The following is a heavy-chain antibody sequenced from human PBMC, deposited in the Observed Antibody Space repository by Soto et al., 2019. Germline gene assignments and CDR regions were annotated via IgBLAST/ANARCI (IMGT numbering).Heavy chain of an antibody. CDR2: ISWNSGSI. V-gene: IGHV3-9*01. CDR1: GFTFDDYA. D-gene: IGHD6-13*01. CDR3: AKTSSSWYGAFDI. Sequence: GGSLRLSCAASGFTFDDYAMHWVRQAPGKGLEWVSGISWNSGSIGYADSVKGRFTISRDNAKNSLYLQMNSLRAEDTALYYCAKTSSSWYGAFDIWGQGTMVTVSS. J-gene: IGHJ3*02.